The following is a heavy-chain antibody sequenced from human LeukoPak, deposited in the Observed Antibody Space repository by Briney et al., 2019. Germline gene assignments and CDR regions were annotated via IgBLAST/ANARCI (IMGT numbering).Heavy chain of an antibody. CDR1: GGSFSGYY. Sequence: SETLSLTCAVYGGSFSGYYWSWIRQPPGKGLEWIGEINHSGSTNYNPSLKSRVTISVDTSKNQFSLKLSSVTAADTAVYYCARGLEYSSSSRYYYYMDVWGTGTTVTVSS. D-gene: IGHD6-6*01. CDR2: INHSGST. V-gene: IGHV4-34*01. CDR3: ARGLEYSSSSRYYYYMDV. J-gene: IGHJ6*03.